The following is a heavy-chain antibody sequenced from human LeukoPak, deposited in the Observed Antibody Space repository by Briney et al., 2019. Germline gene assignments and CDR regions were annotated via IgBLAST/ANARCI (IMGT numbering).Heavy chain of an antibody. D-gene: IGHD3-3*01. J-gene: IGHJ2*01. CDR3: ASGSTDFWSGYYVYWYFDL. CDR1: GYSISSGYY. CDR2: IYHSGST. V-gene: IGHV4-38-2*02. Sequence: VKPSETLSLTCTVSGYSISSGYYWGWIRQPPGKGLEWIGSIYHSGSTYYNPSLKSRVTISVDTSKNQSSLKLSSVTAADTAVYYCASGSTDFWSGYYVYWYFDLWGRGTLVTVSS.